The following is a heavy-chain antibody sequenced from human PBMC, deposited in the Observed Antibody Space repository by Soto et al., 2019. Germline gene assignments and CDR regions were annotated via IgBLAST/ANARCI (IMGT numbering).Heavy chain of an antibody. D-gene: IGHD5-12*01. J-gene: IGHJ4*02. CDR3: ARISGNSGPSWEDY. CDR1: GGTFSSYT. CDR2: IIPILGIA. V-gene: IGHV1-69*02. Sequence: ASVKVSCKASGGTFSSYTISWVRQAPGQGLEWMGRIIPILGIANYAQKFQGRVTITADKSTSTAYMELSSLRSEDTAVYYCARISGNSGPSWEDYWGPGTPVTVSP.